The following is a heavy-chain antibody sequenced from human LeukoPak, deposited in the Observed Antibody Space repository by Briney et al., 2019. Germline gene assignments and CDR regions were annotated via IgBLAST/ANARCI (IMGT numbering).Heavy chain of an antibody. D-gene: IGHD1-26*01. CDR1: GYTFTGYY. CDR3: ARVFTHSGSYRFDP. V-gene: IGHV1-2*02. CDR2: INPNSGGT. J-gene: IGHJ5*02. Sequence: ASVKVSCKASGYTFTGYYMHWVRQAPGQGLEWMGWINPNSGGTNYAQKFQGRVTMTRDTSIGTAYMELSRLGSDDTAVYYCARVFTHSGSYRFDPWGQGTLVTVSS.